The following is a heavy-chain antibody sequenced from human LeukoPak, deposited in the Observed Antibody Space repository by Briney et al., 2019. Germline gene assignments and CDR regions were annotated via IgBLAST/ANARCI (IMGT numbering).Heavy chain of an antibody. J-gene: IGHJ4*02. D-gene: IGHD5-12*01. CDR2: IYPGDSDT. CDR1: GYSFTSYW. V-gene: IGHV5-51*01. CDR3: ARHEAGYSGYGSGY. Sequence: AEALKISCKGAGYSFTSYWIGWGRQMPGKSLEWMGIIYPGDSDTRYNQPLQGQVTISADKSISTAYLQWSSLKASDTAMYYCARHEAGYSGYGSGYWGQGTLVTVX.